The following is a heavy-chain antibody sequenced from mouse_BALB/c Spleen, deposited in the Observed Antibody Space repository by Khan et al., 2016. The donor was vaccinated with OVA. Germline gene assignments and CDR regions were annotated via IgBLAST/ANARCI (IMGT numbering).Heavy chain of an antibody. J-gene: IGHJ3*01. D-gene: IGHD2-14*01. Sequence: QLQQSGPDLVKPGASVKMSCKASGYSFTGYYMNWVKQSHGKSLECIGRINPNTGNTNYNQKFKGKVVFIVDTSSSTVYMELRSLTSEDSAVYYCARGYDFFAYWGQGTLVTVSA. CDR3: ARGYDFFAY. V-gene: IGHV1-26*01. CDR1: GYSFTGYY. CDR2: INPNTGNT.